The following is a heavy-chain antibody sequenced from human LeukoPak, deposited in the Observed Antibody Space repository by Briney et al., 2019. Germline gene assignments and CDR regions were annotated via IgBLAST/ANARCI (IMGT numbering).Heavy chain of an antibody. CDR2: KSYEGSNK. CDR1: GFTFSNYS. CDR3: AKGWKSPDY. Sequence: GGCLRHSCAASGFTFSNYSIQRVRPAPGKGLEWVAVKSYEGSNKYYADSVKGRFTISRDNSKNTLFLQMNSLIPEYTAVYYCAKGWKSPDYWGQGTLVTVSS. D-gene: IGHD1-1*01. V-gene: IGHV3-30*18. J-gene: IGHJ4*02.